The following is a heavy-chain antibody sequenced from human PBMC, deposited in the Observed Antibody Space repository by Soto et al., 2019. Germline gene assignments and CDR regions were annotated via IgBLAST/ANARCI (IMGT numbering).Heavy chain of an antibody. V-gene: IGHV1-2*02. CDR1: GCTFTVYY. CDR3: ARDLAKGGGSAGFDY. Sequence: WASVKVSCKASGCTFTVYYMHWLRQAPGQGLEWMGWINPKSGGTMYPQKFQGRVTMTWDTSISTAYMALTRLRSDDAAVYYCARDLAKGGGSAGFDYWGQGTLVTVSS. J-gene: IGHJ4*02. CDR2: INPKSGGT. D-gene: IGHD1-26*01.